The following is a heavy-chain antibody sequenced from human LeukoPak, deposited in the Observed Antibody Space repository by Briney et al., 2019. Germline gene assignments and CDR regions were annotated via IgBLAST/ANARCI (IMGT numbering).Heavy chain of an antibody. Sequence: PGRSLRLSCAASGFTFSAYAMSWVRQAPGKGLEWVSAISGSGGSTYYADSVKGRFTVSRDNSKNTLYLQMNSLRAEDTAVYYCAKDTSDRSGYLYYFDNWGQGTLVTVSS. D-gene: IGHD3-22*01. CDR2: ISGSGGST. V-gene: IGHV3-23*01. CDR1: GFTFSAYA. CDR3: AKDTSDRSGYLYYFDN. J-gene: IGHJ4*02.